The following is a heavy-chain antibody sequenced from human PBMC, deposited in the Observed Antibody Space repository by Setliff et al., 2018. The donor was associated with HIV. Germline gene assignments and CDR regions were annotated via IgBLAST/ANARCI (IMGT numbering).Heavy chain of an antibody. V-gene: IGHV4-59*01. CDR1: GGSISSYY. D-gene: IGHD4-17*01. CDR2: IYYSWST. J-gene: IGHJ6*03. CDR3: ARGDYDYYYYYMDV. Sequence: PSETLSLTCTVSGGSISSYYWSWIRQPPGKGLEWIGYIYYSWSTNYTPSLKSRVTISVDTSKNQFSLKLSSVTAADTAVYYCARGDYDYYYYYMDVWGKGTTVTVSS.